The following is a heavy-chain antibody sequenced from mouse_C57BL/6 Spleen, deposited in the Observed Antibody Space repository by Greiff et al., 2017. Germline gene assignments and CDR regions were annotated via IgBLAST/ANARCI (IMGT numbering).Heavy chain of an antibody. D-gene: IGHD2-2*01. J-gene: IGHJ3*01. Sequence: EVKLVESGGGLVKPGGSLKLSCAASGFTFSSYAMSWVRQTPEKRLEWVATISDGGSYTYYPDNVKGRFTISSDNAKNNLYLQMSQLKSEETAMYYCASYGYDDGGLGREGFAYWGQGTLVTVSA. V-gene: IGHV5-4*03. CDR3: ASYGYDDGGLGREGFAY. CDR1: GFTFSSYA. CDR2: ISDGGSYT.